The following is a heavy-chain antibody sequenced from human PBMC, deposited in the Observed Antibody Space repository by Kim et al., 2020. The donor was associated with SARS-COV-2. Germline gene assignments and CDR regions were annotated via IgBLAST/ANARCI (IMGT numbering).Heavy chain of an antibody. J-gene: IGHJ4*02. CDR2: ISYDGSNK. V-gene: IGHV3-30*18. Sequence: GGSLRLSCAASGFTFSSYGMHWVRQAPGKGLEWVAVISYDGSNKYYADSVKGRFTISRDNSKNTLYLQMNSLRAEDTAVYYCAKDPRMVVVAASVPDYWGQGTLVTVSS. CDR1: GFTFSSYG. D-gene: IGHD2-15*01. CDR3: AKDPRMVVVAASVPDY.